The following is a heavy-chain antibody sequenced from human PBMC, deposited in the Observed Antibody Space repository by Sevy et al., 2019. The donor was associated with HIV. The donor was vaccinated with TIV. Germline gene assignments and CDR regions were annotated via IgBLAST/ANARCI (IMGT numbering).Heavy chain of an antibody. D-gene: IGHD2-2*01. CDR3: ARDGGRSISTAFDP. J-gene: IGHJ5*02. Sequence: GGSLRLSCAASGFTFSSYSMNWVRQAPGKGLEWVSSISSSSSYIYYADSVKGRFTISRDNSKNTLFLQMNSLRAEDTAVYYCARDGGRSISTAFDPWGQGTLVTVSS. CDR1: GFTFSSYS. V-gene: IGHV3-21*01. CDR2: ISSSSSYI.